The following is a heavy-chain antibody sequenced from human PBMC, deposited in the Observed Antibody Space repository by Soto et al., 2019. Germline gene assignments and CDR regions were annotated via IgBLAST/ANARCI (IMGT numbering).Heavy chain of an antibody. J-gene: IGHJ2*01. CDR1: GFSLSTSGVG. V-gene: IGHV2-5*02. D-gene: IGHD1-26*01. Sequence: QITLKESGPTLVKPTQTLTLTCTFSGFSLSTSGVGVGWIRQPPGKALEWLALIYWDDDKRYSPSLKSRLTITKDTSKNHVVLTLTNMDPVDTATYYCAHSRVGATIWYFDLWGRGTLVTVSS. CDR2: IYWDDDK. CDR3: AHSRVGATIWYFDL.